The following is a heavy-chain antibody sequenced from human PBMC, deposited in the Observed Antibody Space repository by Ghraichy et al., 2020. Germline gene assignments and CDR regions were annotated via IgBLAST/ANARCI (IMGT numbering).Heavy chain of an antibody. CDR2: INPPGIT. D-gene: IGHD2-21*01. CDR3: ARRRELWSAAEGDAFDM. CDR1: VGSFSGYY. V-gene: IGHV4-34*01. Sequence: SETLSLTCAVYVGSFSGYYWSWIRQPPGKGLEWIGEINPPGITNNSPSLKSRLTMLVDTSKNQFSLTLKSVTAADTAVYYCARRRELWSAAEGDAFDMWSQGTMVTVSS. J-gene: IGHJ3*02.